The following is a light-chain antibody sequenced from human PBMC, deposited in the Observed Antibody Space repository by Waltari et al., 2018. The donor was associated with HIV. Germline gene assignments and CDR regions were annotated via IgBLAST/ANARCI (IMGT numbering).Light chain of an antibody. J-gene: IGLJ3*02. CDR1: NTGTKN. V-gene: IGLV3-21*02. CDR3: QVWDYNSDRWV. Sequence: SYVLTQPPSVSVAAGQTATITCGGHNTGTKNMQRYQQRPGQAPVLVVSDDSDRPSDIPERFSGSNSANTATLSISRVEAGDEADYYCQVWDYNSDRWVFGGGTKLTVL. CDR2: DDS.